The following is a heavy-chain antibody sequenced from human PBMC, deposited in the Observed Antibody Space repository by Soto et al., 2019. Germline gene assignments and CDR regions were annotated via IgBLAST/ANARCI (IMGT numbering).Heavy chain of an antibody. CDR1: GFTFSSYG. CDR3: AKDLRLQQGSFDY. V-gene: IGHV3-30*18. CDR2: ISYDGSNK. J-gene: IGHJ4*02. D-gene: IGHD6-25*01. Sequence: PGGSLRLSCAASGFTFSSYGMHWVRQAPGKGLEWVAVISYDGSNKYYADSVKGRFTISRDNSKNTLYLQMNGLRAEDTAVYYCAKDLRLQQGSFDYWGQGTLVTVSS.